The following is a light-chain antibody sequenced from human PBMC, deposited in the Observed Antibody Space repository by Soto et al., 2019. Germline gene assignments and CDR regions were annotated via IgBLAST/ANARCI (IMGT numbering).Light chain of an antibody. J-gene: IGKJ4*01. CDR2: GAS. Sequence: EIVLTQSPGTLSLSPGERATLSCRASQSVSSSYLAWYQQKPGQAPRLLIYGASSRATGIPDRFSGSGSATDFTLTINCPEHEDFAVYYCEQYDKSITFGGGTKVEIK. CDR1: QSVSSSY. V-gene: IGKV3-20*01. CDR3: EQYDKSIT.